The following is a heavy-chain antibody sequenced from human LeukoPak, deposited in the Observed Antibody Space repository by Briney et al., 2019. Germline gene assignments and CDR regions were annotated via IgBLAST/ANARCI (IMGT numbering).Heavy chain of an antibody. CDR3: ARALAVHRAFDV. CDR1: GFTFSNAW. V-gene: IGHV3-15*01. Sequence: GGSLRLSCAASGFTFSNAWMSWVRQAPGKGLEWVGRIKSKTDGGTTDYAAPVKGRFTISRDDSKNTLYLQMNSLKTEDTAVYYCARALAVHRAFDVWGQGTMVAVSS. CDR2: IKSKTDGGTT. J-gene: IGHJ3*01. D-gene: IGHD6-19*01.